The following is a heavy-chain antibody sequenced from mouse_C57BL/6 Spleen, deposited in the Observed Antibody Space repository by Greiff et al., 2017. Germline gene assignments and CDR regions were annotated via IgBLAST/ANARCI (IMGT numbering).Heavy chain of an antibody. J-gene: IGHJ4*01. D-gene: IGHD1-1*01. Sequence: VKLQESGPGLVQPSQSLSITCTVSGFSLTSYGVHWVRQSPGKGLEWLGVIWSGGSTDYNAAFISRLSISKDNSKSQVFFKMNSLPADDTAIYYCARGYYYCSSSYYAMDYWGQGTSVTVSS. CDR2: IWSGGST. CDR3: ARGYYYCSSSYYAMDY. CDR1: GFSLTSYG. V-gene: IGHV2-2*01.